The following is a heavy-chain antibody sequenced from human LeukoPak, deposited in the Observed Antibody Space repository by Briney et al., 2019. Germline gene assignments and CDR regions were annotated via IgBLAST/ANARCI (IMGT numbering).Heavy chain of an antibody. J-gene: IGHJ4*02. D-gene: IGHD2-15*01. CDR1: GYSFTSYW. CDR3: ARRYCSGGSCYDY. V-gene: IGHV5-51*01. Sequence: GESLQISCKGSGYSFTSYWVGWVRQMPGKGREWMGIIYPGDSDTRYSPSFQGQVTISADKSISTTYLQWSSLKASDTAMYYCARRYCSGGSCYDYWGQGTLVTVSS. CDR2: IYPGDSDT.